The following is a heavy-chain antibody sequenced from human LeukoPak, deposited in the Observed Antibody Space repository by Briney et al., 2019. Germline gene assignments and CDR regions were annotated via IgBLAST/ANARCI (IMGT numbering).Heavy chain of an antibody. V-gene: IGHV1-3*01. CDR2: INAGNGNT. J-gene: IGHJ4*02. D-gene: IGHD2-2*02. CDR1: GYTFTSYA. Sequence: ASVKVSCKASGYTFTSYAMHWVRQAPGQRLEWMGWINAGNGNTKYSQKFQGRVTITRDTSASTAYMELRSLRSDDTAVYYCATGYCSSTGCYTYDYWGQGTLVTVSS. CDR3: ATGYCSSTGCYTYDY.